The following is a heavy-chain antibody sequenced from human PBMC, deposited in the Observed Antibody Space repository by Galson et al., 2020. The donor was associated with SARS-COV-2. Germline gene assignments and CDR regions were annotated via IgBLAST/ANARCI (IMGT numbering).Heavy chain of an antibody. D-gene: IGHD3-3*01. CDR2: MFSNGGT. CDR3: ARTRYLEAGYYMDV. Sequence: SETLSLTCTVSGGSISGSYWSWIRQPPGKALEWVGYMFSNGGTKYNPSLKSRVTISGDTSKKQFSLILTSVTAADTAVYYCARTRYLEAGYYMDVWCKGTTVIVSS. J-gene: IGHJ6*03. CDR1: GGSISGSY. V-gene: IGHV4-59*01.